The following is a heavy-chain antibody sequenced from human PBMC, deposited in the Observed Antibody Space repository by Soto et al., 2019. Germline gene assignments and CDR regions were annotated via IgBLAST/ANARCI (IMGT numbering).Heavy chain of an antibody. J-gene: IGHJ6*02. Sequence: SETLSLTCTLSGGSISSYGYYWSWIRQHPGKGLEWIGYIYFSGSTYYNPSLKSRVTISVDTSKNQFSLKLSSVTAADTAVYYCARDPAGSQSFYYGMDVWGQGTTVTVSS. CDR1: GGSISSYGYY. CDR3: ARDPAGSQSFYYGMDV. CDR2: IYFSGST. D-gene: IGHD6-13*01. V-gene: IGHV4-31*03.